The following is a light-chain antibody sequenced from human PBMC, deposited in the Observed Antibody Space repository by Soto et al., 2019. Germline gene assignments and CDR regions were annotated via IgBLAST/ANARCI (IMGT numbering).Light chain of an antibody. J-gene: IGKJ1*01. CDR2: TAS. Sequence: AIQMTQSPSSLSASVGDRVIITCRASQAIRNDLGWYQQKPGKAPKLLIYTASTLQSGVPSRFSGSGSGADFTLTNRSLQPEDSANYYCLHDYGYPRTCGKGTKVEIK. CDR3: LHDYGYPRT. CDR1: QAIRND. V-gene: IGKV1-6*01.